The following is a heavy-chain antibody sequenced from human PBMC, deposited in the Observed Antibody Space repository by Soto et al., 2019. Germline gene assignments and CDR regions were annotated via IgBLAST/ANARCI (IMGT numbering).Heavy chain of an antibody. D-gene: IGHD3-10*01. CDR3: AREDYYGSGSYHY. CDR1: GYTFTSYN. Sequence: QVQLVQSGAEVKKPGASVKVSCKASGYTFTSYNINWVRQATGQGLEWLGWMNTNSGNTGYAQKFKGRVNMTRNTSISTAYMELSSLRSEDTAVYYCAREDYYGSGSYHYWGQGTLVTVSS. CDR2: MNTNSGNT. V-gene: IGHV1-8*01. J-gene: IGHJ4*02.